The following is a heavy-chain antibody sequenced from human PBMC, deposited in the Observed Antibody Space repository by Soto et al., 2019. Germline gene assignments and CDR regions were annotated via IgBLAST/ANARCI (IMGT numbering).Heavy chain of an antibody. CDR3: ASGHCSGGSCYSGH. CDR2: ISYDVSKK. D-gene: IGHD2-15*01. V-gene: IGHV3-30*03. CDR1: GFTFSTYG. J-gene: IGHJ4*02. Sequence: GGSLRLSCAASGFTFSTYGMHWVRQAPGKGLEWVALISYDVSKKYYADSVKGRFTISRDNSKNTLYLQMNSLRPDDTAVYYCASGHCSGGSCYSGHWGQGTLVTGSS.